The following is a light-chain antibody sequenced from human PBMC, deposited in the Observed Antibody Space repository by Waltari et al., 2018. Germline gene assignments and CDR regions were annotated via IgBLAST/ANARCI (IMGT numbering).Light chain of an antibody. V-gene: IGKV3-15*01. Sequence: EIVMTQSPATLSVSPGERATLSCRASQSVSNNLAWYQQKPGQAPRLLIYGASTRATGIPARFSGSGSGTEFTLTISSLQSEDFAVYYCQQYNNWPRRTFGQGTKVEIK. CDR3: QQYNNWPRRT. CDR1: QSVSNN. CDR2: GAS. J-gene: IGKJ1*01.